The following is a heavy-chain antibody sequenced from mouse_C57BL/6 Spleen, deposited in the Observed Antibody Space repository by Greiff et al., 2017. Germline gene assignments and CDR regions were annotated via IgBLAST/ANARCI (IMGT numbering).Heavy chain of an antibody. Sequence: EVQRVESEGGLVQPGSSMKLSCTASGFTFSDYYMAWVRQVPEKGLEWVANINYDGSSTYYLDSLKSRFIISRDNAKNILYLQMSSLKSEDTATYYCARDRRWYFDVWGTGTTVTVSS. J-gene: IGHJ1*03. CDR3: ARDRRWYFDV. CDR1: GFTFSDYY. V-gene: IGHV5-16*01. CDR2: INYDGSST.